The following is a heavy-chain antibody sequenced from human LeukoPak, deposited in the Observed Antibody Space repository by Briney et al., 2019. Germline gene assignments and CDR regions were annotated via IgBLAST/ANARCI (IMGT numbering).Heavy chain of an antibody. D-gene: IGHD2-21*02. CDR3: AALLGDGSIDY. V-gene: IGHV4-31*03. Sequence: SQTLSLTCTVSGDSISSGGYYWTWIRQHPGKGLEWIGYICYNGSTYYNPSLKSRVTMSVGTSKNQFSLKLSSVTAADTAMYYCAALLGDGSIDYWGQGTLVTVSS. CDR2: ICYNGST. J-gene: IGHJ4*02. CDR1: GDSISSGGYY.